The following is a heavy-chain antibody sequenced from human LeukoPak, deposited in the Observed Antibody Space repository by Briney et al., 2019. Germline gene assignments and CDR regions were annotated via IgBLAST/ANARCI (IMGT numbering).Heavy chain of an antibody. D-gene: IGHD2-15*01. Sequence: SETLSLTCTVSGGSVSSGSYYWSWIRQPPGKGLEWIGYMYYSGSTNSKPSLKSRVTISVDTSKNQFSLKLSSVTAADTAVYYCARGLGYCSGGSCYSGSPPWFDPWGQGTLVTVSS. CDR2: MYYSGST. J-gene: IGHJ5*02. V-gene: IGHV4-61*01. CDR3: ARGLGYCSGGSCYSGSPPWFDP. CDR1: GGSVSSGSYY.